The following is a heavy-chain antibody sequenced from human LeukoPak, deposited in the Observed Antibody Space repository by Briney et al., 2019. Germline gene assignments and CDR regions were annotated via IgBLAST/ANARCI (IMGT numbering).Heavy chain of an antibody. D-gene: IGHD5-12*01. J-gene: IGHJ6*03. V-gene: IGHV3-21*01. Sequence: GGSLRLSCAASGFTFSSYSMNWVRQAPGKGLEWVSSISSGSSYIYYADSVKVRFTISRDNAKNSLYLQMNSLSAEDTAVYYCACTSGYDFSSYYYYYMDVWGKGTTVTVSS. CDR1: GFTFSSYS. CDR2: ISSGSSYI. CDR3: ACTSGYDFSSYYYYYMDV.